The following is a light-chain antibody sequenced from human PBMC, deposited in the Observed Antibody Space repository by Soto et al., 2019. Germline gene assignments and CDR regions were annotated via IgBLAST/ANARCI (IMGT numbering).Light chain of an antibody. J-gene: IGKJ2*01. V-gene: IGKV1-5*01. Sequence: DIQMTQSPSTLSASVGDTITITCRASQSVSSWLAWYHQKPGQAPKLLIYGASSLESGVPARFSGSGSGTKFSLTITPLQPDDFATSSGQQYNYYPYIFGGGPKREI. CDR1: QSVSSW. CDR2: GAS. CDR3: QQYNYYPYI.